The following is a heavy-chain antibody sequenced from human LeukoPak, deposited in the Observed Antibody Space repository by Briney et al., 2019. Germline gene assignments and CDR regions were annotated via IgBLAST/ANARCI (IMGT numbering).Heavy chain of an antibody. V-gene: IGHV1-69*05. J-gene: IGHJ4*02. D-gene: IGHD2-15*01. CDR3: ASPDCSGGSCYTEPNFDY. Sequence: SVKVSCKASGGTFSSYAISWVRQAPGQGLEWMGRIIPIFGTANYAQKFQGRVTITTDESTSTAYMELSRLRSEDTAVYYCASPDCSGGSCYTEPNFDYWGQGTLVTVSS. CDR1: GGTFSSYA. CDR2: IIPIFGTA.